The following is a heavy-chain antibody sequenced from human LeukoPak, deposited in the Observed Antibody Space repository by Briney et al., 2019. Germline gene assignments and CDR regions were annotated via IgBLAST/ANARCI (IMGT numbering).Heavy chain of an antibody. CDR3: ARALAATRMPYYYYGMDV. D-gene: IGHD2-15*01. V-gene: IGHV3-30-3*01. CDR2: ISYDGSNK. CDR1: GFTFSSYA. J-gene: IGHJ6*02. Sequence: GGSLRLSCAASGFTFSSYAMHWGRKAPGKGLGWGAVISYDGSNKYYADSVKGRFTISRDNSKNTLYLQMNSLRAEDTAVYYCARALAATRMPYYYYGMDVWGQGTTVTVSS.